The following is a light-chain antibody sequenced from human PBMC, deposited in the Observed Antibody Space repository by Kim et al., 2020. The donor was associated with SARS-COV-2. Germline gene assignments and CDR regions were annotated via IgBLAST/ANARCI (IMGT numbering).Light chain of an antibody. CDR3: QVWDGTSEHYV. V-gene: IGLV3-21*04. CDR1: NIGTKS. CDR2: YDS. Sequence: APRKTARITSGGNNIGTKSVHWYQQKPGQAPVLVIYYDSDRPSGIPERFSGSNSGNTATLTISRVEVGDEADYFCQVWDGTSEHYVFGTGTKVTVL. J-gene: IGLJ1*01.